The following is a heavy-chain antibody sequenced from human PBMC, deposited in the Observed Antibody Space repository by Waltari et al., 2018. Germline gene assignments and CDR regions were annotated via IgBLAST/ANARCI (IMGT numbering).Heavy chain of an antibody. Sequence: QVQLVDSGGGLVKPGGSRSLSCAASGFSFRDYYMGWIRQAPGKGLEWISYISGSGSTVYYADPVKGRFSISRDNGKNSLYLQMNSLRAEDTAVYYCTRPPGDRRRDYWGQGTLVTVSS. CDR1: GFSFRDYY. V-gene: IGHV3-11*01. J-gene: IGHJ4*02. CDR2: ISGSGSTV. D-gene: IGHD3-10*01. CDR3: TRPPGDRRRDY.